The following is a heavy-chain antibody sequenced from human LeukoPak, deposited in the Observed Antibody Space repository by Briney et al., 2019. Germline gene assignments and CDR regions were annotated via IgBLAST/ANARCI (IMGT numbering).Heavy chain of an antibody. Sequence: GGSLRLSCAASGFTFSNACMTWVRQAPGKGLEWVGRSRNKAKSYTTDYAASVKGRFTISRDDSKNSLYLQMNSLKAEDTAVYYCGIPAIAGGSFDYWGQGTLVTVSS. CDR2: SRNKAKSYTT. D-gene: IGHD2-2*01. J-gene: IGHJ4*02. CDR1: GFTFSNAC. V-gene: IGHV3-72*01. CDR3: GIPAIAGGSFDY.